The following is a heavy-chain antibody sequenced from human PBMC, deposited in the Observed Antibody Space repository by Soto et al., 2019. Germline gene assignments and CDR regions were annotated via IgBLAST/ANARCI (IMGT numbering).Heavy chain of an antibody. Sequence: QVQLVESGGGVVQPGRSLRLSCAASGFTFSSYGMHWVRQAPGKGLEWVAVISYDGSNKYYADSVKGRFTISRDNSKNTLYLQMNSLRAEDTAVYYCAKDDAPYSNYPYGMDVWGQGTTVTVSS. J-gene: IGHJ6*02. CDR1: GFTFSSYG. CDR2: ISYDGSNK. V-gene: IGHV3-30*18. CDR3: AKDDAPYSNYPYGMDV. D-gene: IGHD4-4*01.